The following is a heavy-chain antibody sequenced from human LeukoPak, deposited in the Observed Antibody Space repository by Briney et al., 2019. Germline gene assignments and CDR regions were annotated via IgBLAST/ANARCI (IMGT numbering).Heavy chain of an antibody. CDR3: ATYYVRSGYKLDY. J-gene: IGHJ4*02. CDR1: GGSVSHSNW. CDR2: VHPSEGT. V-gene: IGHV4-4*02. Sequence: SETLSLTCAVSGGSVSHSNWRTWVRQSPGKGLEWIGEVHPSEGTNYNPSLKSRVTISLDKSKNQFSLELNSVTAADTAIYYFATYYVRSGYKLDYWGQGTLVTVSS. D-gene: IGHD5-12*01.